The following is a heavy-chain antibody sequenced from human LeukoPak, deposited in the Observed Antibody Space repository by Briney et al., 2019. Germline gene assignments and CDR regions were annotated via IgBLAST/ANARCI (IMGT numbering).Heavy chain of an antibody. D-gene: IGHD2-2*02. CDR1: AFTFSTYS. J-gene: IGHJ5*02. CDR3: ARAYCSSTSCYTRWLDP. CDR2: ISSSSGNI. V-gene: IGHV3-48*01. Sequence: PGGSLRLSCAASAFTFSTYSMTWVRQAPGKGLEWVSYISSSSGNIYYADSVKGRFTISRDNAKNSLYLQMNSLRAEDTAVYYCARAYCSSTSCYTRWLDPWGQGTLVTVSS.